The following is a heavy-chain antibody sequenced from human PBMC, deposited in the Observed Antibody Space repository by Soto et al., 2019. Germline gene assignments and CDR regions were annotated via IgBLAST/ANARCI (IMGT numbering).Heavy chain of an antibody. CDR3: ARADAHFDY. V-gene: IGHV4-59*12. CDR2: IYHSGST. J-gene: IGHJ4*02. CDR1: GGSISSYY. Sequence: PSETLSLTCTVSGGSISSYYWSWIRQPPGKGLEWIGYIYHSGSTNYNPSLKSRVTISVDKSKNQFSLKLSSVTAADTAIYYCARADAHFDYWGQGTLVTVSS.